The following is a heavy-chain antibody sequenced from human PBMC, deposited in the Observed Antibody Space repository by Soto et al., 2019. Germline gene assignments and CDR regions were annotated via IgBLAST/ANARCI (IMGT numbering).Heavy chain of an antibody. CDR1: GFTFDDYA. CDR3: ARDQFLDAFDI. CDR2: ISWNSGSI. Sequence: DVQLVEAGGGLLQPGRSLRLSCAASGFTFDDYAMHWVRQAPGKGLEWVSGISWNSGSIGYADSVRGRFTISRDNAYNSLYLQMNSLRAEDTAVYYCARDQFLDAFDIWGQGTMVTVSS. D-gene: IGHD2-21*01. V-gene: IGHV3-9*01. J-gene: IGHJ3*02.